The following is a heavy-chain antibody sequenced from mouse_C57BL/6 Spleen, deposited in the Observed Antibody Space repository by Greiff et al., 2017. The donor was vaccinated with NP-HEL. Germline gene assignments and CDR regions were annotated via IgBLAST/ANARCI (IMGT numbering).Heavy chain of an antibody. Sequence: QVQLQQSGAELVRPGTSVKVSCKASGYAFTNYLIEWVKQRPGQGLEWIGVINPGSGGTNYNEKFKGKATLTADKSSSTAYMQLSSLTSEDSAVYFCARGGYSLDYWGQGTTLTVSS. CDR3: ARGGYSLDY. J-gene: IGHJ2*01. CDR2: INPGSGGT. D-gene: IGHD3-2*02. V-gene: IGHV1-54*01. CDR1: GYAFTNYL.